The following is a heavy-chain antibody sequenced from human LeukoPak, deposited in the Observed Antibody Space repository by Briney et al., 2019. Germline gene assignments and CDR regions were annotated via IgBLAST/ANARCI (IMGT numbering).Heavy chain of an antibody. CDR3: AREAGGGYGTFDY. Sequence: SVKVSCKASGGTFSSYAISWVRQAPGQGLEWMGRIIPILGIANYAQKFQGRVTITADKSTSTAYMELSSLRSEDTAVYYCAREAGGGYGTFDYWGQGTLVTVSS. J-gene: IGHJ4*02. V-gene: IGHV1-69*04. CDR1: GGTFSSYA. CDR2: IIPILGIA. D-gene: IGHD5-12*01.